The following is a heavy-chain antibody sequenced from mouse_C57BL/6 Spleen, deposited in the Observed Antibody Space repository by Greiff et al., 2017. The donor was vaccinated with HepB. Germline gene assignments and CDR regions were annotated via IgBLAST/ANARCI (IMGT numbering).Heavy chain of an antibody. CDR1: GYAFTNYL. D-gene: IGHD1-1*01. V-gene: IGHV1-54*01. CDR2: INHGSGGT. CDR3: ARGYYGSSRDYFDY. J-gene: IGHJ2*01. Sequence: QVQLQQSGAELVRPGTSVKVSCKASGYAFTNYLIEWVKQRPGQGLEWIGVINHGSGGTNYNEKFKGKATLTADKSSSTAYMQLSSLTSEDSAVYFCARGYYGSSRDYFDYWGQGTTLTVSS.